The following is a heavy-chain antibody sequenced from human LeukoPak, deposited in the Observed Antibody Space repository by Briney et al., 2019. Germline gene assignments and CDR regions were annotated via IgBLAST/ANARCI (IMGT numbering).Heavy chain of an antibody. J-gene: IGHJ4*02. V-gene: IGHV4-59*01. CDR3: AREVAAAGFDY. Sequence: SGTLSLTCTVSGGSISSYYWSWIRQPPGKGLEWIGYIYNSGITNYNPSLKSRVTISVDTSKNQFSLKLSSVTAADTAVYYCAREVAAAGFDYWGQGTLVTVSS. D-gene: IGHD6-13*01. CDR2: IYNSGIT. CDR1: GGSISSYY.